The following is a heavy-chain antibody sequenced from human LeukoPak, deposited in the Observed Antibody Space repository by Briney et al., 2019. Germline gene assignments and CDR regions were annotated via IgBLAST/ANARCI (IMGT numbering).Heavy chain of an antibody. D-gene: IGHD3-9*01. V-gene: IGHV4-39*01. CDR1: GGSVTSTTYY. Sequence: PSETLSLTCSVSGGSVTSTTYYWSWIRRPPEKGLEWIGSLYYGGSTYSNPSLKSRVTISVDTSKNQFSLNLSSVTASDTAVFYCASTHYDILTPSYYVDFWGQGTLVTVSS. CDR3: ASTHYDILTPSYYVDF. J-gene: IGHJ4*02. CDR2: LYYGGST.